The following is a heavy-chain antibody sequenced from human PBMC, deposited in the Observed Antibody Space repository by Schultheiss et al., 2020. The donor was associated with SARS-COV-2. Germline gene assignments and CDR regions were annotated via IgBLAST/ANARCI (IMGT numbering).Heavy chain of an antibody. J-gene: IGHJ6*02. CDR2: INHSGST. Sequence: SQTLSLTCTVSGGSISSYYWSWIRQPPGKGLEWIGEINHSGSTNYNPSLKSRVTISVDKSKNQFSLKLSSVTAADTAVYYCASTSSSSVSAYYYYGMDVWGQGTTVTVSS. CDR1: GGSISSYY. V-gene: IGHV4-34*01. D-gene: IGHD6-6*01. CDR3: ASTSSSSVSAYYYYGMDV.